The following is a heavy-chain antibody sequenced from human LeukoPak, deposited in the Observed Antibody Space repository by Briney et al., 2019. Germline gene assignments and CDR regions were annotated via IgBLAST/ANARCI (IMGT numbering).Heavy chain of an antibody. CDR1: GGSILDSTYY. Sequence: SETLSLTCTVSGGSILDSTYYWAGIRHPPGKGRQGIATIFYTGNTHYNPSLKSRVTMSVDTVKNQFSLNLNSVTAADTAVYYCARQSSGYYYGWFDPWGQGTLVTVSS. D-gene: IGHD3-22*01. CDR2: IFYTGNT. J-gene: IGHJ5*02. CDR3: ARQSSGYYYGWFDP. V-gene: IGHV4-39*01.